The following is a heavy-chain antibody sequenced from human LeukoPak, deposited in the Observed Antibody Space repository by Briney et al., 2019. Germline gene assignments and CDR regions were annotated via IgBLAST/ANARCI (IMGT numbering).Heavy chain of an antibody. CDR2: ISSSSSPL. J-gene: IGHJ4*02. CDR1: GFSFSSYS. V-gene: IGHV3-48*01. CDR3: ARESDSFDF. Sequence: GGSLRLSCAASGFSFSSYSMNWVRQAPGKGLEWVSYISSSSSPLYYADSVRGRFTISRDNAKNSLYLQMNSLRAEDTAVYYCARESDSFDFWGQGTLVTVSS.